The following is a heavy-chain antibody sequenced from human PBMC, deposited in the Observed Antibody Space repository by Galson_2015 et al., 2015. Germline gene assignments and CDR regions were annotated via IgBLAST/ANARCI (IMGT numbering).Heavy chain of an antibody. CDR3: AGFAVAADGFDY. Sequence: SLRLSCAAPGFTFSSYGMHWVRQAPGKGLEWVAVISYDGSNKYYADSVKGRFTISRNNSKNTLYLQMNSLRAEDTAVYYCAGFAVAADGFDYWGQGTLVTVSS. CDR2: ISYDGSNK. V-gene: IGHV3-30*03. CDR1: GFTFSSYG. J-gene: IGHJ4*02. D-gene: IGHD6-13*01.